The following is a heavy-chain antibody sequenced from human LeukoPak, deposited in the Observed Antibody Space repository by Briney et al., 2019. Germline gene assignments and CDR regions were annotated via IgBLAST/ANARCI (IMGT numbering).Heavy chain of an antibody. V-gene: IGHV4-34*01. D-gene: IGHD4-11*01. CDR1: GGSFSDYH. Sequence: PSETLSPTCTVYGGSFSDYHWSWIRQPPGKGLEWIGEISHSGSTNYNPSLMGQVTMSVDTSKNQFSLKLSSVSAADTAVYYCARARGPTVLYYFDYWGQGALVTVSS. J-gene: IGHJ4*02. CDR3: ARARGPTVLYYFDY. CDR2: ISHSGST.